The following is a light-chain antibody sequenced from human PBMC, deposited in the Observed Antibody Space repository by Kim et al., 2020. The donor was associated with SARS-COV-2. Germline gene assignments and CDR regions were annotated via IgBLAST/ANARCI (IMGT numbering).Light chain of an antibody. CDR2: RDS. V-gene: IGLV3-9*01. Sequence: AQGPEARSTGGGNKTGRKNVDGYRQKPGQAPVLVIYRDSNRPSGIPERFSGSNSGNTATLTISRAQAGDEADYYCQVWDSSTVVFGGGTQLTVL. CDR1: KTGRKN. J-gene: IGLJ2*01. CDR3: QVWDSSTVV.